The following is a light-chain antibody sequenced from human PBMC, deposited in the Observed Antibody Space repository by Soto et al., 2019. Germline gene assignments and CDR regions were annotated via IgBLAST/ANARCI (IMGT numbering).Light chain of an antibody. J-gene: IGLJ2*01. V-gene: IGLV2-14*03. CDR3: SSYTSTSTLVV. Sequence: QSALTQPASVSGSPGQSITISCTGTNTDVGGYNYVSWYQHHPDKAPKLMIYDVTNRPSGVSTRFSGSKSGNTASLTISDLQAEDEADYYCSSYTSTSTLVVFGGGTKLTVL. CDR2: DVT. CDR1: NTDVGGYNY.